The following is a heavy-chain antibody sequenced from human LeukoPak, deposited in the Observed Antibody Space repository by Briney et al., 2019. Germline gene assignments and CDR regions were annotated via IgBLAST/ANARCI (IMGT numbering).Heavy chain of an antibody. J-gene: IGHJ5*02. CDR2: IYHSGST. D-gene: IGHD2-2*01. V-gene: IGHV4-4*02. CDR1: GGSISSSNW. CDR3: ARDPRAEYQLQASWFDP. Sequence: PSGTLSLTCAVSGGSISSSNWWSWVRQPPGKGLEWIGEIYHSGSTNYNPSLKSRVTISVDKSKNQFSLKLSSVTAADTAVYYCARDPRAEYQLQASWFDPWGQGTLVTVSS.